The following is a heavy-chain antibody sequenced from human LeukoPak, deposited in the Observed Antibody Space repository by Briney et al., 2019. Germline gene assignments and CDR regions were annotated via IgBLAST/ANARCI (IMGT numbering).Heavy chain of an antibody. J-gene: IGHJ5*02. CDR1: GFTFSTYW. CDR3: ARGHWFDP. V-gene: IGHV3-7*03. Sequence: GGSLRLSCVASGFTFSTYWMSWVRQAPGKGLEWVAYIKPDGSEKSYVDSVKGRFTISRDNAKNSLYLQMNSLRAKDTAVYSCARGHWFDPWGQGTLVTVSS. CDR2: IKPDGSEK.